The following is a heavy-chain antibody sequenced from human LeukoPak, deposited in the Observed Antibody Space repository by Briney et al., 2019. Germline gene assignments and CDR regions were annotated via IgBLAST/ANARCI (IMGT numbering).Heavy chain of an antibody. CDR3: ATIRRRYFDLDY. CDR1: GYTLTELS. D-gene: IGHD3-9*01. Sequence: ASVKVSCKVSGYTLTELSMHWVRQAPGKGLEWMGGFDPEDGETIYAQKFQGRVTMTEDTSTDTAYMELSSLRSEDTAVYYCATIRRRYFDLDYWGQGTLVTVSS. CDR2: FDPEDGET. V-gene: IGHV1-24*01. J-gene: IGHJ4*02.